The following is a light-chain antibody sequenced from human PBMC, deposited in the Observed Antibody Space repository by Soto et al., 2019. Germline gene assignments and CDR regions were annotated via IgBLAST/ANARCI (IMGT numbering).Light chain of an antibody. CDR3: QQYDISPIT. CDR2: DAS. J-gene: IGKJ5*01. V-gene: IGKV1-33*01. CDR1: QSISGS. Sequence: IQLTQSPSSLSASVRDRVTITCRASQSISGSLNWYQQKPGKAPNLLIYDASNLEIGVPSRFSGSGSGTHFTFTISSLQTEDIGTYYCQQYDISPITFGRGTRLEIK.